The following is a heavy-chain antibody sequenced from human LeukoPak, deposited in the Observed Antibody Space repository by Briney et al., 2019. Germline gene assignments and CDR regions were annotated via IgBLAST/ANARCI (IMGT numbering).Heavy chain of an antibody. CDR3: ARDIVVVTAYFDY. J-gene: IGHJ4*02. Sequence: GGSLRLSCVASGFTFNNYAMHWVRQAPGKGLEWVANIKQGGSEEYYVDSVKGRFTISRDNAKNSLYLQMNSLRAEDTAVYYCARDIVVVTAYFDYWGQGTLVTVSS. CDR2: IKQGGSEE. D-gene: IGHD2-21*02. V-gene: IGHV3-7*05. CDR1: GFTFNNYA.